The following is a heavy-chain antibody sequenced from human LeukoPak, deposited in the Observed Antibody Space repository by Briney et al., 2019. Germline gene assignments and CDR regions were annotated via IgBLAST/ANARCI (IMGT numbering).Heavy chain of an antibody. CDR1: GGSISSGSYY. J-gene: IGHJ4*02. Sequence: SQTLSLTCTVSGGSISSGSYYWSWIRQPAGKGLEWIGRIYTSGSTNYNPSLKSRVTISVDTSKNQFSLKLSSVTAADTAVYYCARRAGAYSHPYDYWGQGTLVTVSS. D-gene: IGHD4/OR15-4a*01. CDR2: IYTSGST. CDR3: ARRAGAYSHPYDY. V-gene: IGHV4-61*02.